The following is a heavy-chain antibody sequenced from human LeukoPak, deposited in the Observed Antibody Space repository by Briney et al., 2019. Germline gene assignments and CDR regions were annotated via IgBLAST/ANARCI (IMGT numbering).Heavy chain of an antibody. V-gene: IGHV4-59*01. J-gene: IGHJ4*02. CDR3: ARGKYYGDSDY. CDR2: TYYSGST. D-gene: IGHD3-3*01. CDR1: GGSMSSYY. Sequence: PSETLSLTCTVSGGSMSSYYWNWIRQPPGKGLEWIGYTYYSGSTNYNPSLKSRVTISVDASKNQFSLKLNSVTAADTAVYFCARGKYYGDSDYWGQGTLVTVSS.